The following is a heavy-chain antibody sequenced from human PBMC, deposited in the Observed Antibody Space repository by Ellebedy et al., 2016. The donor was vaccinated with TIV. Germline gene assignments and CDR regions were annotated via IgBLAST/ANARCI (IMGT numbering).Heavy chain of an antibody. CDR2: IIPIFGTA. CDR3: ARGEDKWNDQGDAFDI. CDR1: GGTFRRYA. Sequence: SVKVSCKASGGTFRRYAISWVRQAPGQGLEWMGGIIPIFGTANYAQKFQGRVTITADEFTSIAYMELSSLRSEDTAVYYCARGEDKWNDQGDAFDIWGQGTMVTVSS. J-gene: IGHJ3*02. D-gene: IGHD1-20*01. V-gene: IGHV1-69*13.